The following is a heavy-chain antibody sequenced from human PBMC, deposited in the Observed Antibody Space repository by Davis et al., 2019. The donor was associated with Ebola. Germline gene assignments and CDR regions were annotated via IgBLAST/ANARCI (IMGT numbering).Heavy chain of an antibody. J-gene: IGHJ3*02. CDR1: GFSFGDFA. Sequence: GESLKISCAATGFSFGDFAMYWVRQAPGKGLDWVTVISFDGTYKKSVDSVKGRFTISRDNAKNSLYLQMNSLRAEDTALYHCARQFRELYNGAFDIWGQGTMVTVSS. D-gene: IGHD3-10*01. V-gene: IGHV3-30*03. CDR2: ISFDGTYK. CDR3: ARQFRELYNGAFDI.